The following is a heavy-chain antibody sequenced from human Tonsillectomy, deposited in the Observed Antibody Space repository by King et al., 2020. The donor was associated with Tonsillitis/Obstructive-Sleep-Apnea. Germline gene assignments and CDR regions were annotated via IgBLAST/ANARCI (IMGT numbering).Heavy chain of an antibody. Sequence: VQLVQSGGGLVQPGGSLRLSCAASRFPFSNYAMSWVRQAPRKGLEWVSAISGSGDSTYYADSVKGRFVISRDNSRNTLFLQMNILRAEDTAVYYYAKGDGSTWYETYYFDYWGQGTLVTVSS. J-gene: IGHJ4*02. D-gene: IGHD6-13*01. CDR2: ISGSGDST. V-gene: IGHV3-23*04. CDR1: RFPFSNYA. CDR3: AKGDGSTWYETYYFDY.